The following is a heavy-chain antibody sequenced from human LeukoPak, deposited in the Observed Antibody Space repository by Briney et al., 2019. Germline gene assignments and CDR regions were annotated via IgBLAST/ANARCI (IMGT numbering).Heavy chain of an antibody. V-gene: IGHV1-2*02. CDR3: ARDVKYGSGFDAFDI. CDR1: GYTFTGYY. Sequence: ASVKVSCKASGYTFTGYYMHWVRQAPGQGLEWMGWINPNSGGTNYAQKFQGRVTMTRDTSISTAYMELSRLRSDDTAVYYCARDVKYGSGFDAFDIWGQGTMVTVSS. D-gene: IGHD3-10*01. J-gene: IGHJ3*02. CDR2: INPNSGGT.